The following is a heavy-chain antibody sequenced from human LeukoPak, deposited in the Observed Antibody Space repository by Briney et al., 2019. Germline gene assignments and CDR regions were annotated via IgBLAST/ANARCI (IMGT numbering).Heavy chain of an antibody. CDR2: IYYSGST. V-gene: IGHV4-39*01. Sequence: SETLSLTCTVSGGSISSSSYYWGWIRQPPGKGLEWIGSIYYSGSTYYNPSLKSRVTISVDTSKNQFSLKLSSVTAADTAVYYCARGGSLPGYSSGWYLGGGLERKYYYMDVWGKGTTVTVSS. CDR3: ARGGSLPGYSSGWYLGGGLERKYYYMDV. J-gene: IGHJ6*03. D-gene: IGHD6-19*01. CDR1: GGSISSSSYY.